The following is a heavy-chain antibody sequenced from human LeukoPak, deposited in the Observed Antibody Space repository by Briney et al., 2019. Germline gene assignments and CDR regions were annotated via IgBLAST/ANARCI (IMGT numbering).Heavy chain of an antibody. V-gene: IGHV6-1*01. D-gene: IGHD2-2*02. CDR1: GASVSSNSAA. CDR3: ARGDCSNTSCYTLGEDYFDY. J-gene: IGHJ4*02. Sequence: SQTLSLTCAISGASVSSNSAAWNWIRQSPSRGLEWLGRTYYRSKWYNDYAVSVKSRITINPDTSKNQFSLQLNSVTPEDTAVYYCARGDCSNTSCYTLGEDYFDYWGQGTLVTVSS. CDR2: TYYRSKWYN.